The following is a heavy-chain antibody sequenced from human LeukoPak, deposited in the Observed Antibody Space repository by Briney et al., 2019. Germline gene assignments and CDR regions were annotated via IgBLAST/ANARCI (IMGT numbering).Heavy chain of an antibody. V-gene: IGHV3-30*18. CDR2: ISYDGSNK. CDR3: AKGLDDY. CDR1: GFTFSSYG. Sequence: PGGSLRLSCAASGFTFSSYGMHWDRQAPGKGLEWVAVISYDGSNKYYADSVKGRFTISRDNSKNTLYLQMNSLRAEDTAVYYCAKGLDDYWGQGTLVTVSS. J-gene: IGHJ4*02.